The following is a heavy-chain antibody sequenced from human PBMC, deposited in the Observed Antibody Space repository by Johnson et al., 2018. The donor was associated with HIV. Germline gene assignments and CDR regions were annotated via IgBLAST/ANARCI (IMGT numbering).Heavy chain of an antibody. CDR3: ARVPYSSGWSSAFDI. V-gene: IGHV3-30*04. J-gene: IGHJ3*02. CDR1: GFTFSSYS. CDR2: TSYDGGNK. Sequence: QVQLVESGGGVVQPGRSLRLSCAASGFTFSSYSLHWVRQAPGKGLEWVAVTSYDGGNKYYADSVKGRFTISRDNSKNTLYAQMDSLRAEDTAVYYCARVPYSSGWSSAFDIGGKGTMVTVSS. D-gene: IGHD6-19*01.